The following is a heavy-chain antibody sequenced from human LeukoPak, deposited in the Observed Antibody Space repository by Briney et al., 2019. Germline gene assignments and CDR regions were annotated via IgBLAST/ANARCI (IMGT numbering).Heavy chain of an antibody. Sequence: GGSLRLSCAASGFTFSSYEMNWVRQAPGKGLEWVSYISTSGNSIYYADSVKGRFTISRDNAKNSLFVQMNSLRAEDTAVYYCATSQGSWPDYFDYWGQGTLITVSS. CDR3: ATSQGSWPDYFDY. V-gene: IGHV3-48*03. CDR2: ISTSGNSI. D-gene: IGHD6-13*01. J-gene: IGHJ4*02. CDR1: GFTFSSYE.